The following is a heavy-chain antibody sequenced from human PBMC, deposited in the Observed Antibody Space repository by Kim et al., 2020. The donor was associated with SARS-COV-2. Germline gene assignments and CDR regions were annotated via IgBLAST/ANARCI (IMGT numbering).Heavy chain of an antibody. V-gene: IGHV3-23*01. D-gene: IGHD3-3*01. Sequence: SVKGRFTISKDNSKNTLYLQMNSLRAEDTAVYYCAKVGLRFLEWLLIFDYWGQGTLVTVSS. J-gene: IGHJ4*02. CDR3: AKVGLRFLEWLLIFDY.